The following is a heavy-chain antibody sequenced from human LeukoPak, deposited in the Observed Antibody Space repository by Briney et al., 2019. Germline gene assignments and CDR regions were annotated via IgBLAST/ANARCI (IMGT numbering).Heavy chain of an antibody. D-gene: IGHD3-10*01. J-gene: IGHJ4*02. CDR2: IYPGDSDT. CDR3: ARHFDYYGSGSYYMDY. V-gene: IGHV5-51*01. Sequence: GESLKISCKGSGYSFTSYWIGWVRQMPGKGLEWMGIIYPGDSDTRYSPSFQGQVTISADKSISTVYLQWSSLKASDTAMYYCARHFDYYGSGSYYMDYWGQGTLVTVSS. CDR1: GYSFTSYW.